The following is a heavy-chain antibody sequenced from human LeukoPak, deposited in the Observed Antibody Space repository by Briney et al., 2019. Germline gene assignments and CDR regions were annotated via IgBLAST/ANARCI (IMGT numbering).Heavy chain of an antibody. J-gene: IGHJ4*02. CDR2: MNPSSGDT. CDR3: ATRYNWNYVGY. Sequence: ASVKVSCKASGDTFTSFNINWVRQATGQGPEWMGWMNPSSGDTGYAQKFQGRVTFTRDTSTNTAYMELSSLTSEDTAVYYCATRYNWNYVGYWGQGTLVTVSS. CDR1: GDTFTSFN. V-gene: IGHV1-8*03. D-gene: IGHD1-20*01.